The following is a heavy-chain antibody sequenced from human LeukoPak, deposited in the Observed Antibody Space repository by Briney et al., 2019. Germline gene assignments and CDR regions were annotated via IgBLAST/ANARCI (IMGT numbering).Heavy chain of an antibody. D-gene: IGHD1-7*01. CDR3: AKVSSYYYYYMDV. V-gene: IGHV3-23*01. Sequence: GGSLRLSCAASGFTFSNYAMNWVRQAPGKGLEWVSAISGSGGSTYYADSVKGRFTISRDNSKNTLYLQMNSLRAEDTAVYYCAKVSSYYYYYMDVWGKGTTVTVSS. CDR1: GFTFSNYA. J-gene: IGHJ6*03. CDR2: ISGSGGST.